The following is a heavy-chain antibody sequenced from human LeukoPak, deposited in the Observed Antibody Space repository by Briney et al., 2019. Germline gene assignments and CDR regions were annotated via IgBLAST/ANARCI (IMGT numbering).Heavy chain of an antibody. Sequence: GGSLRLSCSASGSISIDYYMSWIRQAPGKGLERVSDISSSGSVKYYADSVKGRFTISRDNAKRTLYLQMNSLRAEDTAVYYCARAGEYSSSLSWFDPWGQGTLVTVSS. CDR1: GSISIDYY. CDR2: ISSSGSVK. J-gene: IGHJ5*02. D-gene: IGHD6-6*01. V-gene: IGHV3-11*01. CDR3: ARAGEYSSSLSWFDP.